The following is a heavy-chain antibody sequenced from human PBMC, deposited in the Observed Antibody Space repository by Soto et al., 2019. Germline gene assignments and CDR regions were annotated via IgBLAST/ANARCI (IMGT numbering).Heavy chain of an antibody. D-gene: IGHD3-22*01. J-gene: IGHJ4*02. CDR1: GFIFNNYA. CDR3: ATAGNYDSSGRDF. Sequence: EASVKVSCKAFGFIFNNYAISWVRQAPGQGLEWMGWISANSGNTNYAQTLQGRVTMTTDTSTSTAYMELRSLRSDDTAVYYCATAGNYDSSGRDFWGQGTLVTVSS. CDR2: ISANSGNT. V-gene: IGHV1-18*04.